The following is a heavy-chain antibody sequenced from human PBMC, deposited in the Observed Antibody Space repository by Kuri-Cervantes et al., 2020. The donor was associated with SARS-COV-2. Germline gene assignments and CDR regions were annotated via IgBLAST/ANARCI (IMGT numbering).Heavy chain of an antibody. CDR2: IYHSGST. D-gene: IGHD3-22*01. CDR1: GGSISSGGYS. Sequence: LRLSCAVSGGSISSGGYSWSWIRQPPGKGLEWIGYIYHSGSTYYNPSLKSRVTISVDRSKNQFSLKLSPVTAADTAVYYCARGSRWYDSSGHLNYWGKGTLVTVSS. CDR3: ARGSRWYDSSGHLNY. V-gene: IGHV4-30-2*01. J-gene: IGHJ4*02.